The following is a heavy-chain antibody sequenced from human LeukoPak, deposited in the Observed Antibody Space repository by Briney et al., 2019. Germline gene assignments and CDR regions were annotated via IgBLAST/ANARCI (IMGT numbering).Heavy chain of an antibody. V-gene: IGHV4-30-4*08. CDR2: IYYSGST. CDR3: ARDSVCSSTSCSILDAFDI. J-gene: IGHJ3*02. D-gene: IGHD2-2*01. CDR1: GGSISSGDYY. Sequence: TSQTLSLTCTVSGGSISSGDYYLSWIRQPPGKGLEWIGYIYYSGSTYYNPSLKSRVTISVDTSKNQFSLKLSSVTAADTAVYYCARDSVCSSTSCSILDAFDIWGQGTMVTVSS.